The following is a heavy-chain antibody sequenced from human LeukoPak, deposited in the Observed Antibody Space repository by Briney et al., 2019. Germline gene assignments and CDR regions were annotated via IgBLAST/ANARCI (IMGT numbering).Heavy chain of an antibody. CDR1: GGSISSSSYY. D-gene: IGHD3-3*01. Sequence: SETLSLTCTVSGGSISSSSYYWGWIRQPPGKGLEWIGSIYYSGSTYYNPSLKSRVTISVDTSKNQFSLKLSSVTAADTAVYYCARAGMDDFWYFQHWGQGTLVTVPS. CDR3: ARAGMDDFWYFQH. V-gene: IGHV4-39*07. CDR2: IYYSGST. J-gene: IGHJ1*01.